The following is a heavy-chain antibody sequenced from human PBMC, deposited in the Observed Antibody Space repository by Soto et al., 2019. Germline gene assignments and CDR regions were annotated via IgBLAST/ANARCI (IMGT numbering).Heavy chain of an antibody. Sequence: QVPLVQSGAEGKKPGASVKVSCKASGYAFNKWAIHWVRQAPGQGLEWMGWIDPGNGNTKYSQKFQGRVTITRDTSATTAYMELSSLRSEDTAMFYCARGGSDLYFDRWGRGTLVAVSS. CDR1: GYAFNKWA. V-gene: IGHV1-3*01. CDR3: ARGGSDLYFDR. J-gene: IGHJ2*01. D-gene: IGHD3-3*01. CDR2: IDPGNGNT.